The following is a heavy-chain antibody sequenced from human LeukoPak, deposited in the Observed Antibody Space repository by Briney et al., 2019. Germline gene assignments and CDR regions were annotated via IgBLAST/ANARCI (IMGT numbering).Heavy chain of an antibody. CDR2: INPNSGGT. Sequence: ASVKVSCKASGYTFTGHYMHWVRQAPGQGLEWMGWINPNSGGTNYAQKFQGRVTMTRDTSISTAYMELTRLTSDDTAVYYCARDRATGSSWYVRWFDPWGQGTPVTVSS. V-gene: IGHV1-2*02. D-gene: IGHD6-13*01. CDR3: ARDRATGSSWYVRWFDP. J-gene: IGHJ5*02. CDR1: GYTFTGHY.